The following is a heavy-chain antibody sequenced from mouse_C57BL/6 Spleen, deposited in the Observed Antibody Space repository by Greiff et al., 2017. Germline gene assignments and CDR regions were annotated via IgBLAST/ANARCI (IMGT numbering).Heavy chain of an antibody. CDR1: GYTFTDYY. V-gene: IGHV1-26*01. CDR2: INPNNGGT. Sequence: EVQLQQSGPELVKPGASVKISCKASGYTFTDYYMNWVKQSHGKSLEWIGDINPNNGGTSYNQKFKGKATLTVDKSSSTAYMELRSLTSEDSAVYYCARGPYYYARDYWGQGTSVTVSS. CDR3: ARGPYYYARDY. J-gene: IGHJ4*01. D-gene: IGHD3-3*01.